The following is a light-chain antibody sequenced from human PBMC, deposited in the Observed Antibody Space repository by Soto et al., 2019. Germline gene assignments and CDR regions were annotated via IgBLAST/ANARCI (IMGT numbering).Light chain of an antibody. Sequence: QSLLAQPPSASGTPGQRGTISCSGGSANIGSNTVNWYQQLPGTAPKLLIYSNNQRPSGAPGRFSGSKSGTSASLAISGLQSEDEADYYCAAWDDSLNGFYVFGTGTKVTVL. CDR3: AAWDDSLNGFYV. CDR1: SANIGSNT. V-gene: IGLV1-44*01. CDR2: SNN. J-gene: IGLJ1*01.